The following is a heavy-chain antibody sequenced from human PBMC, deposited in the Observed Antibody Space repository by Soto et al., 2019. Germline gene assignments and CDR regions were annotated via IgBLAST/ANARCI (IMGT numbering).Heavy chain of an antibody. CDR1: GGTFSSYA. CDR2: IIPIFGTA. V-gene: IGHV1-69*13. D-gene: IGHD4-17*01. J-gene: IGHJ4*02. CDR3: AREGYGDYQYYFVY. Sequence: ASVKVSCKASGGTFSSYAISWVRQAPGQGLEWMGGIIPIFGTANYAQKFQGRVTITADESTSTAYMELSSLRSEDTAVYYCAREGYGDYQYYFVYWGQGTLVTSPQ.